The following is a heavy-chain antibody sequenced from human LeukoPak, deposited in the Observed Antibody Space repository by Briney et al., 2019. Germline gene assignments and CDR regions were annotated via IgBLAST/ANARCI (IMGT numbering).Heavy chain of an antibody. V-gene: IGHV3-23*01. J-gene: IGHJ4*02. Sequence: PGGSLRLSCAASGFTFTSYSMNRVRQAPGKGLEWVSTISGGGGSTYYADSVKGRFTISRDNSKNTLYLQVNSLRAEDTAVYYCAKGGKWDVTPFDYWGQGTLVTVSS. D-gene: IGHD1-26*01. CDR3: AKGGKWDVTPFDY. CDR2: ISGGGGST. CDR1: GFTFTSYS.